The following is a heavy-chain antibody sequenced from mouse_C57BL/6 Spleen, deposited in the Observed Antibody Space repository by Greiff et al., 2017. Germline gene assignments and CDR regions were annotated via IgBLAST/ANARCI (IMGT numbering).Heavy chain of an antibody. D-gene: IGHD1-1*01. Sequence: VQLKESGPELVKPGASVKISCKASGYAFSSSWMNWVKQRPGKGLEWIGRIYPGDGDTNYNGKFKGKATLTADKSSSTAYMQLSSLTSEDSAVYFCARHYYGSSSYWYFDVWGTGTTVTVSS. CDR3: ARHYYGSSSYWYFDV. CDR2: IYPGDGDT. CDR1: GYAFSSSW. J-gene: IGHJ1*03. V-gene: IGHV1-82*01.